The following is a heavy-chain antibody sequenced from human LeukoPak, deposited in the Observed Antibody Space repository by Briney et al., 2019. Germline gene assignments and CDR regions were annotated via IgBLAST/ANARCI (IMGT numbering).Heavy chain of an antibody. D-gene: IGHD5-12*01. CDR2: IYYSGNT. CDR3: ARGLVATHFDY. CDR1: GGSISSGGYY. Sequence: SETLSLTCTVSGGSISSGGYYWSWIRQHPGKGLEWIGYIYYSGNTYYNPSLKSRDTISVDTSKNQFSLKLSSVTAADTAVYYCARGLVATHFDYWGQGTLVTVSS. V-gene: IGHV4-31*03. J-gene: IGHJ4*02.